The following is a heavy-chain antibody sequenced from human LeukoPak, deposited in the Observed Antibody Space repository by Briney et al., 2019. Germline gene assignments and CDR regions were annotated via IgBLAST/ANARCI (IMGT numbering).Heavy chain of an antibody. V-gene: IGHV3-53*01. CDR3: ARDSSSHYYFDS. CDR2: IYSGGTTT. CDR1: GFTVTSNH. J-gene: IGHJ4*02. Sequence: GGSLRLSCVASGFTVTSNHMNWVRQAPGKGLEWVSIIYSGGTTTYYADSVNGRFTISRDISMNTVYLLMNNLRADDTALYYCARDSSSHYYFDSWGQGTLVTVSS. D-gene: IGHD2-2*01.